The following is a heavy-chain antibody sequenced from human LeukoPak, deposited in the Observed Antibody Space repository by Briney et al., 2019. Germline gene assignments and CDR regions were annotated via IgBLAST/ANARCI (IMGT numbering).Heavy chain of an antibody. D-gene: IGHD2-2*02. V-gene: IGHV1-18*01. CDR3: ASVYPYCSSTSCYTQWLRGYFDY. CDR1: GYTFTSYG. J-gene: IGHJ4*02. CDR2: ISAYNGNT. Sequence: ASVKVSCKASGYTFTSYGISWVRQAPGQGLEWMGWISAYNGNTNYAQKLQGRVTMTTDAYTSTAYMELRSLRSDDTAVYYCASVYPYCSSTSCYTQWLRGYFDYWGQGTLVTVSS.